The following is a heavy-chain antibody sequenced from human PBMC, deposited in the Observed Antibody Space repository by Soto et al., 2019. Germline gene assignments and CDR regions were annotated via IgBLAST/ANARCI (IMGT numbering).Heavy chain of an antibody. CDR1: GGSINGYY. CDR2: FHFSGST. J-gene: IGHJ4*01. Sequence: QVQLQESGPGLVKPSDTLSLTCTVSGGSINGYYWTWLRQSPTNALEWIGYFHFSGSTKYNPSLEIRLTFSADTSKNQISLTLGSVTAADTAVYYCERASGYSYGYDDFFDNWGQGTLANVSS. CDR3: ERASGYSYGYDDFFDN. V-gene: IGHV4-59*01. D-gene: IGHD5-18*01.